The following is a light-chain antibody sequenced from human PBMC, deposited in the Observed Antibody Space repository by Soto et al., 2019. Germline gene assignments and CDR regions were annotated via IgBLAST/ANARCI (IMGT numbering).Light chain of an antibody. J-gene: IGKJ1*01. Sequence: VVLTQFPGTLSLSPRETATLSCGASQRVSNNFLGWYQQKPGLPPRLLIYDATSRANGIPERFSGRGSGTHFTLTISRLEPEDFAVYYCQQYGSTPWTFGRGTKVEMK. CDR2: DAT. CDR1: QRVSNNF. V-gene: IGKV3D-20*01. CDR3: QQYGSTPWT.